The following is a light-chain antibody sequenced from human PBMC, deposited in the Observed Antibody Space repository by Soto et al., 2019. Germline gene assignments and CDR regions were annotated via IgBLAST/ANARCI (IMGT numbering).Light chain of an antibody. Sequence: DIQMTQSPSSLSASIGDRVTITCRASQGISNSLAWYQQKPGKGPSLLIYDASTLHSGVPSRFSGSGSGTDFTLTINSLQPEDVATYYCQKYKSAPYTFGPGTNGYQ. V-gene: IGKV1-27*01. J-gene: IGKJ3*01. CDR3: QKYKSAPYT. CDR1: QGISNS. CDR2: DAS.